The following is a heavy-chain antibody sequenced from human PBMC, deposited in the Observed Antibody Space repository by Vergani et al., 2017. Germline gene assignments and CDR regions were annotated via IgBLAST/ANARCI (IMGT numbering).Heavy chain of an antibody. CDR3: ATRTIFGVAIWGAFDI. CDR2: IYTSGST. Sequence: QVQLQESGPGLVKPSQTLSLTCTVSGGSISSGSYYWSWIRQPAGKGLEWIGRIYTSGSTNYNPSLKSRVTISVDTSKNQFSLKLSSVTAADTAVYYCATRTIFGVAIWGAFDIWGQGTMVTVSS. D-gene: IGHD3-3*01. V-gene: IGHV4-61*02. J-gene: IGHJ3*02. CDR1: GGSISSGSYY.